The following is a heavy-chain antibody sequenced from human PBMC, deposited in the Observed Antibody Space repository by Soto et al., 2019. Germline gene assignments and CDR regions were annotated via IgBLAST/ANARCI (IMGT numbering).Heavy chain of an antibody. CDR2: VYLNDDK. J-gene: IGHJ6*04. V-gene: IGHV2-5*01. D-gene: IGHD3-10*01. CDR1: GFSLSTSGVG. CDR3: AHKRSRGVYCSGSHPDYYYYGMNV. Sequence: QITLKESGPTLVKPTQTLTLTCTFSGFSLSTSGVGVGWIRQPPVKALEWVALVYLNDDKRYSPALKTRLTITKDTSKNLVVLTMTNMDPVDPATYYCAHKRSRGVYCSGSHPDYYYYGMNVWSNGTTVIVCS.